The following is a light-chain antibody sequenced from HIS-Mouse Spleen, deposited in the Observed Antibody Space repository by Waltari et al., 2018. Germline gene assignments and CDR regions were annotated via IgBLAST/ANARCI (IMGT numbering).Light chain of an antibody. CDR3: LLYYGGARV. V-gene: IGLV7-43*01. J-gene: IGLJ3*02. CDR1: TGAVTSGYY. Sequence: QTVVTQEPSLTVSPGGAVTLTCASSTGAVTSGYYPNWFQQKPGQAPRALLYSTSNKHTWTPARCSGSLLGGKAALTLSGVQPEDEAEYYCLLYYGGARVFGGGTKLTVL. CDR2: STS.